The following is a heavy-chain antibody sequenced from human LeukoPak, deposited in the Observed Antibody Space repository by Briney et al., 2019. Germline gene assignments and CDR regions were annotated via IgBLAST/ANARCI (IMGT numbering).Heavy chain of an antibody. CDR2: IYYNGNT. CDR1: GGSISSYY. CDR3: ARVGDGNFDY. V-gene: IGHV4-59*01. J-gene: IGHJ4*02. Sequence: SETLSLTCTVSGGSISSYYWSWIRQPPGKGLEWIGYIYYNGNTNKNPSLKSRLIISIDTSKNQFSLKLSSVTAADTAVYYCARVGDGNFDYWGQGTLVTVSS.